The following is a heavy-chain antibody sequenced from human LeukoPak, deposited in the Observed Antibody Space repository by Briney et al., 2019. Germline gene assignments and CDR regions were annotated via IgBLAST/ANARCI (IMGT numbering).Heavy chain of an antibody. CDR3: ARGSVKVGIRDYYYGMDV. Sequence: GGSLRLSCAASGFTFSSYDMHWVRQATGKGLEWVSAIGTAGDTYYPGSVKGRFTISRENAKNSLYLQMNSLRAGDTAVYYCARGSVKVGIRDYYYGMDVWGQGTTVTVSS. CDR2: IGTAGDT. J-gene: IGHJ6*02. V-gene: IGHV3-13*01. D-gene: IGHD1-26*01. CDR1: GFTFSSYD.